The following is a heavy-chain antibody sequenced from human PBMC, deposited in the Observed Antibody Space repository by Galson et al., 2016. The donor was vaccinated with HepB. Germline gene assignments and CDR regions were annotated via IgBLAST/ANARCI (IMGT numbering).Heavy chain of an antibody. CDR1: GFTFSSYA. CDR3: ARDQNRHYSSGWGYYYYGLGV. D-gene: IGHD6-19*01. J-gene: IGHJ6*02. CDR2: ISYDGSNK. Sequence: SLRLSCAASGFTFSSYAMHWVRQAPGKGLEWVAVISYDGSNKYYADSVKGRFTISRDNSKNTLYLQMNSLRAEDTAVYYCARDQNRHYSSGWGYYYYGLGVWGQGTTVTVSS. V-gene: IGHV3-30*04.